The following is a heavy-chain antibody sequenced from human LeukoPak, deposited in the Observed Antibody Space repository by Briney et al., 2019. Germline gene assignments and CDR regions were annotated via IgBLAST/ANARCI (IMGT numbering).Heavy chain of an antibody. V-gene: IGHV3-21*01. D-gene: IGHD3-22*01. CDR1: GFTFSSYS. CDR2: ISSTSSYI. Sequence: GGSLRLSCAASGFTFSSYSMNWVRQAPGKGLEWVSSISSTSSYIYYADSVKGRFTISRDNAKNSLFLQMNSLRAEDTAVYYCARELMGLTMIVVVNPIDYWGRGTLVTVSS. CDR3: ARELMGLTMIVVVNPIDY. J-gene: IGHJ4*02.